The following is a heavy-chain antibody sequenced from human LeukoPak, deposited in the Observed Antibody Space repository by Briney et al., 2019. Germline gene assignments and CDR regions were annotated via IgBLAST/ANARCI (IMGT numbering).Heavy chain of an antibody. J-gene: IGHJ3*02. CDR1: GGSISSSNW. D-gene: IGHD3-10*01. V-gene: IGHV4-4*02. CDR2: IYYSGST. Sequence: PSETLSLTCAVSGGSISSSNWWSWVRRPPGKGLEWIGYIYYSGSTNYNPSLKSRVTISVDTSKNQFSLKLSSVTAADTAVYYCARDMARSYAFDIWGQGTMVTVSS. CDR3: ARDMARSYAFDI.